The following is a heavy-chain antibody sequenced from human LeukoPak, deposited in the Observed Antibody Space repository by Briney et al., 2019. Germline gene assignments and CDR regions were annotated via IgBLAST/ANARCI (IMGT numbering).Heavy chain of an antibody. CDR2: ISKSGDSA. D-gene: IGHD3-3*01. CDR1: GFTFSIYA. V-gene: IGHV3-23*01. Sequence: PGGSLRLSCAASGFTFSIYAMSWVRQAPGKGLEWVSTISKSGDSAYADSVKGRFTISRDNSKNTLSLQMNSLRAEDTAVYYCARDTGITIFGVVISLDYWGQGTLVTVSS. CDR3: ARDTGITIFGVVISLDY. J-gene: IGHJ4*02.